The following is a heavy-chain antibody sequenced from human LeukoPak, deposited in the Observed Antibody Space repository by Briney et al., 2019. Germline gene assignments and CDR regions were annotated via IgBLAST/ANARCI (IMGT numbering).Heavy chain of an antibody. Sequence: SETLSLTCTVFGGSVSSYYWSWIRQPPGKGLEWIGYIYYSGSTNYNPSLKNRVTMSVDTSKNQFSLKLTSVTAADTAVYYCARVSPRRQLLLSVWGQGTLVTVSS. CDR1: GGSVSSYY. J-gene: IGHJ4*02. D-gene: IGHD2-2*01. CDR3: ARVSPRRQLLLSV. CDR2: IYYSGST. V-gene: IGHV4-59*02.